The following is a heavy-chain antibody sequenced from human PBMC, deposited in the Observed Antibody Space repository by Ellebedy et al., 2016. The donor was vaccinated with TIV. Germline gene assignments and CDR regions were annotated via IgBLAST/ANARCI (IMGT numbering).Heavy chain of an antibody. CDR2: IIPILGIA. CDR3: ARDRDSSSWYFGGYYYYGMDV. D-gene: IGHD6-13*01. Sequence: AASVKVSCKASGGTSSSYAISWVRQAPGQGLEWMGRIIPILGIANYAQKFQGRVTITADKSTSTAYMELSSLRSEDTAVYYCARDRDSSSWYFGGYYYYGMDVWGQGTTVTVSS. V-gene: IGHV1-69*04. J-gene: IGHJ6*02. CDR1: GGTSSSYA.